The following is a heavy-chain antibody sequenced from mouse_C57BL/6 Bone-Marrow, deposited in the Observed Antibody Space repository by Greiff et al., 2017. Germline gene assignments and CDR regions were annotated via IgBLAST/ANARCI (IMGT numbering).Heavy chain of an antibody. D-gene: IGHD4-1*02. CDR2: IDPSDSYT. J-gene: IGHJ3*01. CDR3: ARSQLGRGFAY. V-gene: IGHV1-69*01. Sequence: VQLQQPGAELVMPGASVKLSCKASGYTFTSYWMHWVKQRPGQGLEWIGEIDPSDSYTNYNQKFKGKSTLTVDKSSSTAYMQLSSLTSEDSAVYYCARSQLGRGFAYWGQGTLVTVSA. CDR1: GYTFTSYW.